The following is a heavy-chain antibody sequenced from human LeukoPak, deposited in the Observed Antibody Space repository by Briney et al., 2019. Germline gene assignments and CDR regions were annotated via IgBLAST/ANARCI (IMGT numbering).Heavy chain of an antibody. Sequence: PGGSLRLSCAASGFTFRNYAISWVRQAPGMGLEWVSAITASAGDTFHADSVKGRFTISRDNSRNSLFLQMNSLREEDTAIYYCVKGSSEYRPYYFDFWGQGALVTVSS. J-gene: IGHJ4*02. CDR2: ITASAGDT. V-gene: IGHV3-23*01. CDR3: VKGSSEYRPYYFDF. CDR1: GFTFRNYA. D-gene: IGHD2/OR15-2a*01.